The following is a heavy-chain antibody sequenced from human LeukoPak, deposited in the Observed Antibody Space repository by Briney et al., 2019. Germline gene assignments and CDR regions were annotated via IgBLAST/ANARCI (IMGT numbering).Heavy chain of an antibody. J-gene: IGHJ4*02. Sequence: PGRSLRLSCTASGFTFGDYLMSWFRRAPGKGQEWIGFISGGTTEYAASVKGRFTISRDDSTSIAYLQMNSLTIEDTAVYYCSRGSGWLSVYWGQGTLVTVSS. CDR2: ISGGTT. D-gene: IGHD6-19*01. V-gene: IGHV3-49*03. CDR3: SRGSGWLSVY. CDR1: GFTFGDYL.